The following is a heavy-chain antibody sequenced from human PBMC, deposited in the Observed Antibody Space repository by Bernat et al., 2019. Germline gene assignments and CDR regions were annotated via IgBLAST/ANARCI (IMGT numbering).Heavy chain of an antibody. J-gene: IGHJ6*03. Sequence: QLQLQESGPGLVKPSETLSLTCTVSGGSISSNNYFWGWIREPPGKGLEWIGSVYSSGSTYYNPSLKSRVTISVDTSKNQFSLKLSSVTAADTAVYYCARHLWPGNYYYMDVWGKGTTVTVSS. D-gene: IGHD2/OR15-2a*01. V-gene: IGHV4-39*07. CDR2: VYSSGST. CDR3: ARHLWPGNYYYMDV. CDR1: GGSISSNNYF.